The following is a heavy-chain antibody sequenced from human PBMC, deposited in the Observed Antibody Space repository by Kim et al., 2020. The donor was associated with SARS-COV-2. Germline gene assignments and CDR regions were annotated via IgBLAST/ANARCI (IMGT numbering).Heavy chain of an antibody. CDR3: AKSAQLLSGLRYYYYGMDV. D-gene: IGHD2-2*01. J-gene: IGHJ6*02. V-gene: IGHV3-23*01. Sequence: GRFTISRDNSKNTLYLQMNSLRAEDTAVYYCAKSAQLLSGLRYYYYGMDVWGQGTTVTVSS.